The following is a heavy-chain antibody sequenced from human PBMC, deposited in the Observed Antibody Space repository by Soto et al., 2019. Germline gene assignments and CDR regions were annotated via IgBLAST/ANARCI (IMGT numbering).Heavy chain of an antibody. D-gene: IGHD2-21*02. CDR3: ARGGYCGGDCYSVGYYNAFDP. J-gene: IGHJ5*02. V-gene: IGHV1-69*01. CDR1: GGTFSSYA. Sequence: QVQLVQSGAEVKKPGSSVKVSCKASGGTFSSYAISWVRQAPGQGLEWMGGIIPIFGTANYAQKFQGRVTITADESTSTAYMELSSLRSEDTAVYYCARGGYCGGDCYSVGYYNAFDPWGQGTLVTVSS. CDR2: IIPIFGTA.